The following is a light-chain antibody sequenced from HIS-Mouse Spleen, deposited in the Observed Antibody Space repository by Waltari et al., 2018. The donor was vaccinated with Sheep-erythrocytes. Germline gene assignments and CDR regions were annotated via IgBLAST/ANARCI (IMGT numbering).Light chain of an antibody. V-gene: IGLV2-11*01. CDR1: SSDVGGYNY. Sequence: QSALTQPRSVSGSPGQSVTISCTGTSSDVGGYNYVSWYQQHPGKAPKLMIYDVSKRASGLPDRFSGSKSGNTASLTISGLQAEDEADYYCCSYAGSYNHVFATGTKVTVL. J-gene: IGLJ1*01. CDR2: DVS. CDR3: CSYAGSYNHV.